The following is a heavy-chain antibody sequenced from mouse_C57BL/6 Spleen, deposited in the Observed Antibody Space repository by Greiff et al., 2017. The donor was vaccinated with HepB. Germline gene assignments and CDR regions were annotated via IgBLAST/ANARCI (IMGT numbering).Heavy chain of an antibody. J-gene: IGHJ2*01. CDR1: GYTFTSYW. D-gene: IGHD4-1*01. CDR2: IHPNSGST. Sequence: QVQLKESGAELVKPGASVKLSCKASGYTFTSYWMHWVKQRPGQGLEWIGMIHPNSGSTNYNEKFKSKATLTVDKSSSTAYMQLSSLTSEDSAVYYCARNWESLDYWGQGTTLTVSS. CDR3: ARNWESLDY. V-gene: IGHV1-64*01.